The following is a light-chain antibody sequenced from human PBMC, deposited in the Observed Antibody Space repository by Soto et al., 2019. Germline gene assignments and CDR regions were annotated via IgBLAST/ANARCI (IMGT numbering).Light chain of an antibody. CDR3: QQYNTWPRT. V-gene: IGKV3-15*01. CDR1: ESVNSN. J-gene: IGKJ1*01. Sequence: ETVLTQSPATLSLSPGERDTLSCRPSESVNSNYLAWYQQKPGQAPRILIYGASTRATAVPARFTASGSGTEFTLTISSLQSEDVAVYYCQQYNTWPRTLGQGTKVDIK. CDR2: GAS.